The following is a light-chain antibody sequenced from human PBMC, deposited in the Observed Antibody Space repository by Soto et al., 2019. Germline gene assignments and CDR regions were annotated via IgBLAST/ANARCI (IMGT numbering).Light chain of an antibody. V-gene: IGKV3-15*01. Sequence: EIVLTQSPATLSVSPGERATLSCRASQSVNQKLGWYQQRPGQAPRLLIYGASTRATGIPARFSGSGSGTEFTLTISSLQSEDFAVYYCQQYNNWPSITFGQGTRLEIK. CDR1: QSVNQK. J-gene: IGKJ5*01. CDR2: GAS. CDR3: QQYNNWPSIT.